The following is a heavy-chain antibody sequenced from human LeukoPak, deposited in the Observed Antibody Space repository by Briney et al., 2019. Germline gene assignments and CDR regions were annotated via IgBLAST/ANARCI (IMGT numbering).Heavy chain of an antibody. J-gene: IGHJ6*03. Sequence: GGSLRLSCAVSGFTFSSHWMSWARQAPGKGLGWVANIKQDGSEKYYVDSVKGRFTISRDNAKNSLYLQMNSLRAEDTAVYYCARLRFLEWLRYYMDVWGKGTTVTVSS. CDR2: IKQDGSEK. CDR1: GFTFSSHW. D-gene: IGHD3-3*01. CDR3: ARLRFLEWLRYYMDV. V-gene: IGHV3-7*01.